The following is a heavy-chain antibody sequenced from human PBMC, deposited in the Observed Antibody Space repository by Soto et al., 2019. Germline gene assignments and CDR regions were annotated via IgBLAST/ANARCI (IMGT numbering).Heavy chain of an antibody. CDR3: ASRRCSTSCPVGY. CDR1: GGSFSGYY. V-gene: IGHV4-34*01. CDR2: INHSGST. Sequence: QVQLQQWGAGLLKPSETLSLTCAVYGGSFSGYYWSWIRQPPGKGLEWIGEINHSGSTNYNPSLKGRVTISVDTSKNQFSLKLSSVTAADTAVYYCASRRCSTSCPVGYWGQGTLVTVSS. D-gene: IGHD2-2*01. J-gene: IGHJ4*02.